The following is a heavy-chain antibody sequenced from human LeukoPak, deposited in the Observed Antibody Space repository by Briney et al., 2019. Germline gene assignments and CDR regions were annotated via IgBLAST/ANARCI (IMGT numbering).Heavy chain of an antibody. CDR2: IYYSGTT. J-gene: IGHJ4*02. Sequence: SETLSLTCTVSGGSIRGYYLSWIRQPPGKGLEWIGFIYYSGTTNYNPSLKSRVTFSVDTSKNQFSLKLSSVTAADTAAYYCARGMMATIIPFDYWGQGTLVTVSS. CDR1: GGSIRGYY. CDR3: ARGMMATIIPFDY. V-gene: IGHV4-59*01. D-gene: IGHD5-24*01.